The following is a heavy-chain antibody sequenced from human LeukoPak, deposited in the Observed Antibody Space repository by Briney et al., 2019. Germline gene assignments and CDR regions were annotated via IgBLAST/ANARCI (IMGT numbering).Heavy chain of an antibody. CDR1: GFTFSSYW. J-gene: IGHJ3*02. V-gene: IGHV3-48*04. CDR2: ISSSGSTL. D-gene: IGHD3-22*01. Sequence: GALRLSCTASGFTFSSYWMSWVRQAPGKGLEWVSYISSSGSTLYYADSVKGRFTISRDNAKNSLYLQMNSLRAEDTAVYYCARDRYYDMQDAFDIWGQGTMVTVSS. CDR3: ARDRYYDMQDAFDI.